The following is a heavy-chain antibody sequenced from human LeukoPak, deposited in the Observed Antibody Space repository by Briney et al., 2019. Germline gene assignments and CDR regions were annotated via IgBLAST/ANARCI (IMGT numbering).Heavy chain of an antibody. CDR1: GFTFSSYW. CDR2: INSDGSST. D-gene: IGHD5-12*01. Sequence: PGGSLRLSCAASGFTFSSYWMHWVRQAPGKGLVWVSRINSDGSSTIYADSVKGRFTISRDNAKNTLYLQMNSLRAEDTAVYYCARGRFDEWLRAVLDYWGQGTLVTVSS. V-gene: IGHV3-74*01. CDR3: ARGRFDEWLRAVLDY. J-gene: IGHJ4*02.